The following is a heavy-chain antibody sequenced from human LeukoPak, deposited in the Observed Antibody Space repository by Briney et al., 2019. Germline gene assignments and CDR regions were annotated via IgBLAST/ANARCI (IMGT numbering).Heavy chain of an antibody. Sequence: PGGSLRLSCAVSGFTVTSNYMSWVRQAPGKGLEWVSVVYPGGFTYHADSVKGRFTISRDTSKNTVYLQMNSLRAEDTAVYYCAIGGVIWRMDVWGQGTTVTVYS. CDR2: VYPGGFT. D-gene: IGHD2/OR15-2a*01. CDR1: GFTVTSNY. J-gene: IGHJ6*02. V-gene: IGHV3-66*01. CDR3: AIGGVIWRMDV.